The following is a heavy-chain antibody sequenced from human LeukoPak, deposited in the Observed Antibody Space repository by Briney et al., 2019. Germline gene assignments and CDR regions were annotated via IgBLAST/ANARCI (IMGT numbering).Heavy chain of an antibody. V-gene: IGHV3-74*01. Sequence: PGGSLRLSCAASGFTFSSYWMHWVRQAPGKGLVWVSRINSDGSSTSYADSVKGRFTISRDNAKNTLYLQMNSLRAEDTAVYYCAREGYYYDFWSDYYPNSFDPWGQGTLVTVSS. J-gene: IGHJ5*02. CDR1: GFTFSSYW. CDR3: AREGYYYDFWSDYYPNSFDP. CDR2: INSDGSST. D-gene: IGHD3-3*01.